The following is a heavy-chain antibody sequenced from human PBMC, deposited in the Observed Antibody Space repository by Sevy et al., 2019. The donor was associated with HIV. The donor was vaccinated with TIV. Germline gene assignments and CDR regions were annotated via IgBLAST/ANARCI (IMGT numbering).Heavy chain of an antibody. CDR2: IKQDGSVK. V-gene: IGHV3-7*01. Sequence: GGSLRLSCAASGFTFSSYWMSWVRQAPGKGLEWVANIKQDGSVKYYVDSVKGRFTISRDNAKNSLYLQMNSLRAEDTAVYYCARGGYCSSTSCYTAFDYWGQGTLVTVSS. J-gene: IGHJ4*02. CDR3: ARGGYCSSTSCYTAFDY. D-gene: IGHD2-2*02. CDR1: GFTFSSYW.